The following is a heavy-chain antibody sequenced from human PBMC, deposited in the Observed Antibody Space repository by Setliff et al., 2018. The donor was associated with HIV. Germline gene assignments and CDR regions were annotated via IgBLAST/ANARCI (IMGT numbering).Heavy chain of an antibody. CDR3: ARRDGYSYGFYFDY. Sequence: SETLSLTCTVSGGSISRGSYSWGWIRQPPGKGLEWIGSISYTGITNYNPSLKSRVTISVDTSQNQFSLKLSSVTAADTAVYYRARRDGYSYGFYFDYWGQGTLVTVSS. V-gene: IGHV4-39*01. D-gene: IGHD5-18*01. CDR1: GGSISRGSYS. CDR2: ISYTGIT. J-gene: IGHJ4*02.